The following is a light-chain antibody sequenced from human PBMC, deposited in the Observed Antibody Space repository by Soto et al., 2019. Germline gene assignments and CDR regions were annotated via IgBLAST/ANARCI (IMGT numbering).Light chain of an antibody. CDR3: SSYTGISTYA. J-gene: IGLJ1*01. Sequence: QSVLTQPASVSGSPGQSITISCGGTSSDVGAYIYVSWYQQYPGKAPKLIIYEVNNRPSGVSGRFSGSKSGNTASLTISGLPAEDEADYYCSSYTGISTYAFGTGTKVTVL. CDR1: SSDVGAYIY. CDR2: EVN. V-gene: IGLV2-14*03.